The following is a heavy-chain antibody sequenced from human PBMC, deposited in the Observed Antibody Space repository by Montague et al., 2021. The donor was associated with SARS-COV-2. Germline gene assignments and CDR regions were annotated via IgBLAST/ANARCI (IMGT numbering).Heavy chain of an antibody. V-gene: IGHV4-34*10. CDR1: GGSFSGYY. CDR2: INHTGSA. J-gene: IGHJ5*02. Sequence: SETLSLTCAVYGGSFSGYYWSWIRQSPGKGLEWIGEINHTGSANYNPSLKNRVTMSVDTSKKEFSLNLRSVTAAETAAYYCGPLDHCSGEDGYAWGQGTLVTVSS. CDR3: GPLDHCSGEDGYA. D-gene: IGHD2-15*01.